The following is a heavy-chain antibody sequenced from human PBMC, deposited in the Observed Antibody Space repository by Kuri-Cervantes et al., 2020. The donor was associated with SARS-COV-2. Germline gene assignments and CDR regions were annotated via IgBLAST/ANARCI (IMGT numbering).Heavy chain of an antibody. Sequence: GESLKISCAASGFTFSSYNMNWVRQAPGEGLEWVSSISSSSSYIYYADSVKGRFTISRDNAKNTLYLQMNSLRAEDTAVYYCARGGVYDGFDIWGQGTMVTDSS. J-gene: IGHJ3*02. D-gene: IGHD6-13*01. CDR2: ISSSSSYI. V-gene: IGHV3-21*01. CDR1: GFTFSSYN. CDR3: ARGGVYDGFDI.